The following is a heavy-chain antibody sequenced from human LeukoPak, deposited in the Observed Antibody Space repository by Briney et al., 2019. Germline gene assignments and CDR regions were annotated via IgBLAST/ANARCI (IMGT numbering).Heavy chain of an antibody. CDR3: ARGTMGDAFDI. CDR1: GGTFSSYA. J-gene: IGHJ3*02. V-gene: IGHV1-69*05. CDR2: IIPIFGTA. D-gene: IGHD3-10*01. Sequence: ASVKVSCKASGGTFSSYAISWVRQAPGQGLEWMGGIIPIFGTANYAQKFQGRVTNTTDESTSTAYMELSSLRSEDTAVYYCARGTMGDAFDIWGQGTMVTVSS.